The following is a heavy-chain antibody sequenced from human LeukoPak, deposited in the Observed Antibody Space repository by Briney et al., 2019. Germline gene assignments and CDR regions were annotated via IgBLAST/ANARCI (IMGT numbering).Heavy chain of an antibody. CDR2: IKSRTDGGTT. CDR1: GFTFSNAW. D-gene: IGHD3-10*01. Sequence: PGRSLRLSCAASGFTFSNAWMNWVRQAPGKGPEWVGRIKSRTDGGTTDYAAPVKGRFTISRDDSKNMLYLQMNSLKTEDTAVYHCTPTMVRGGGVWGKGTTVTTSS. V-gene: IGHV3-15*01. CDR3: TPTMVRGGGV. J-gene: IGHJ6*04.